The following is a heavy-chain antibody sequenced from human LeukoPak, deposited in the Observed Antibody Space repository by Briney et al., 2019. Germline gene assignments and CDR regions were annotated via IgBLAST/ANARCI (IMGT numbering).Heavy chain of an antibody. V-gene: IGHV1-18*01. J-gene: IGHJ6*02. D-gene: IGHD4-11*01. CDR2: ISAYNGNT. Sequence: ASVNVSCKASGYTFTSYGISWVRQAPGQGLEWMGWISAYNGNTNYAQKLQGRVTMTTDTSTSTAYMELRSLRSDDTAVYYCARGSTVRHYYYYGMDVWGQGTTVTVSS. CDR1: GYTFTSYG. CDR3: ARGSTVRHYYYYGMDV.